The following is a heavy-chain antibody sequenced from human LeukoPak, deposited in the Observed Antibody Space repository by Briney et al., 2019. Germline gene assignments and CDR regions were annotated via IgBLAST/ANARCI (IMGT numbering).Heavy chain of an antibody. V-gene: IGHV3-74*01. CDR1: GFTFSSYW. CDR2: INSDGRST. J-gene: IGHJ4*02. D-gene: IGHD3-22*01. Sequence: GGTLTLSCAASGFTFSSYWMHGVRRAPARGRVGGSRINSDGRSTSYADSVKGRVTISRDNGKNTLYLQMNSLRAEETAVYYCARDRSGSWYYYDSSGYYDYWGQGTLVTVSS. CDR3: ARDRSGSWYYYDSSGYYDY.